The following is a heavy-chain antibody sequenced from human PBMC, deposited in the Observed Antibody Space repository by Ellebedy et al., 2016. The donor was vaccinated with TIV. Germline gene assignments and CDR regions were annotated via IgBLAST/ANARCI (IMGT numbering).Heavy chain of an antibody. D-gene: IGHD6-19*01. CDR1: GYTFSNYF. Sequence: AASVKVSCKASGYTFSNYFMHWVRQAPGQGLEWMGIINPDSGSTTYAQKLQGRVTMTRDTSTSTVYMELSSLRSEDTAVYYCARARSSGWLHTPDYWGQGILVTVSS. CDR3: ARARSSGWLHTPDY. CDR2: INPDSGST. J-gene: IGHJ4*02. V-gene: IGHV1-46*04.